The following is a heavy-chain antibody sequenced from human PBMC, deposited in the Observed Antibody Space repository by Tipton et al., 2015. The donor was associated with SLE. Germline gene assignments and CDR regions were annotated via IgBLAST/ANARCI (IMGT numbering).Heavy chain of an antibody. D-gene: IGHD3-22*01. Sequence: TLSLTCAVSGGSIITDNYYWGWIRQPPGKGLEWIGAIYHTATTYYNPSLKSRVTMSVDTSKNELSLKLTSVTAADTAVYFCSRLARYDPGGYYTIGLDPWGQGTRVTVSS. CDR3: SRLARYDPGGYYTIGLDP. J-gene: IGHJ5*02. CDR2: IYHTATT. V-gene: IGHV4-39*01. CDR1: GGSIITDNYY.